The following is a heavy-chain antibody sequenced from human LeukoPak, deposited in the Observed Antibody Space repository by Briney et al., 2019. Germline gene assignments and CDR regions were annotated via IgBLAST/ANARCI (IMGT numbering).Heavy chain of an antibody. CDR1: GGSFSDYY. CDR2: IRSKAYGGTT. Sequence: LSLTCAVYGGSFSDYYWSWFRQAPGKGLEWVGFIRSKAYGGTTEYAASLKGRFTISRDDSKSIAYLQLNSLNTEDTAVYYCSRLAIGGDGFDCWGQGTLVTVSS. D-gene: IGHD2-21*02. V-gene: IGHV3-49*03. J-gene: IGHJ4*02. CDR3: SRLAIGGDGFDC.